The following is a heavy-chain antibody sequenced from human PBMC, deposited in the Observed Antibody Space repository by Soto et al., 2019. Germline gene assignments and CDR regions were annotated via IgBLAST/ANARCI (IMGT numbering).Heavy chain of an antibody. V-gene: IGHV3-7*01. D-gene: IGHD3-10*01. J-gene: IGHJ5*02. CDR3: ARDSRFGELA. CDR2: IKQDGSEK. CDR1: GFSFSNSW. Sequence: GGSLRLSCEASGFSFSNSWMSWVRQAPGKGLEWVADIKQDGSEKYYVDSVKGRFTISRDNPKNTLYLQMNSLRAEDTAVYYCARDSRFGELAWGQGTLVTVSS.